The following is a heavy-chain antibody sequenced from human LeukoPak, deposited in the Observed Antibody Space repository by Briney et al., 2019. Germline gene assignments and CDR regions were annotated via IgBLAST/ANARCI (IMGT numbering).Heavy chain of an antibody. Sequence: PGGSLRLSCAASGFTFSSYSMSWLRQAPGKGLEWVSGISASGGSTFYGDSVKGRFTISRDNSKNTLYLQMNSLRADDTAVYYCASSSTGWYKFDYWGQGTLVSVSS. CDR1: GFTFSSYS. V-gene: IGHV3-23*01. CDR3: ASSSTGWYKFDY. CDR2: ISASGGST. J-gene: IGHJ4*02. D-gene: IGHD6-19*01.